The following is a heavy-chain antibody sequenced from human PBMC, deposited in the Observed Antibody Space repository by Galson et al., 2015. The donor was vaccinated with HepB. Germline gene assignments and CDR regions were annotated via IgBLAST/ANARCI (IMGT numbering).Heavy chain of an antibody. CDR1: GYTLTELS. CDR2: FDPEDGET. Sequence: SVKVSCKVSGYTLTELSMHWVRQAPGKGLEWMGGFDPEDGETIYAQKFQGRVTMTEDTSTDTAYMELSSLRSEDTAVYYCATGATGAAAGDFDYWGQGTLVTVSS. CDR3: ATGATGAAAGDFDY. D-gene: IGHD6-13*01. V-gene: IGHV1-24*01. J-gene: IGHJ4*02.